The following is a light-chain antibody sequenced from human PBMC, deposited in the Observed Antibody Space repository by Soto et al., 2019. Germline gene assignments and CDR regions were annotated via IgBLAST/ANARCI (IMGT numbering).Light chain of an antibody. J-gene: IGKJ4*01. CDR2: GAS. CDR1: QSISSSY. Sequence: EIVLTQSPGTLSLSPGERATLSCRASQSISSSYLAWYQHKPGQAPRLLIYGASTRATGIPDRFSGSESGTDFTLIISRLEPEDFAVYYCQQYGSSPLTFGGGTKVEIK. V-gene: IGKV3-20*01. CDR3: QQYGSSPLT.